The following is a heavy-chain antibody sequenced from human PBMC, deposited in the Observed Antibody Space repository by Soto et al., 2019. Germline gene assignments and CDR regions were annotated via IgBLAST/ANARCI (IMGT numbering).Heavy chain of an antibody. J-gene: IGHJ6*03. V-gene: IGHV4-59*08. CDR3: ARYGLYSLDV. Sequence: SETLSLTCTVSGGSISSLFWSWIRQPPGKGLEWIGYIYYSGTTNYNPSLKSRVTISVDTSKNQFSLKLTSVTAADTAVYYCARYGLYSLDVWGKGTTVTVS. CDR2: IYYSGTT. D-gene: IGHD3-10*01. CDR1: GGSISSLF.